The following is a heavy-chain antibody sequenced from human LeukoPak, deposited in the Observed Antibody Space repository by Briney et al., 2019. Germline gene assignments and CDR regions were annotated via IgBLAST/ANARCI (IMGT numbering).Heavy chain of an antibody. J-gene: IGHJ1*01. CDR2: ISYDGSNK. Sequence: GGSLRLSCAASGFTFSSYAMHWVRQAPGKGLEWMAVISYDGSNKYYADSVKGRFTISRDNSKNTLYLQMNSLRAEDTAVYYCARDAGYCSGGSCYCQHWGQGTLVTVSS. V-gene: IGHV3-30*01. CDR3: ARDAGYCSGGSCYCQH. D-gene: IGHD2-15*01. CDR1: GFTFSSYA.